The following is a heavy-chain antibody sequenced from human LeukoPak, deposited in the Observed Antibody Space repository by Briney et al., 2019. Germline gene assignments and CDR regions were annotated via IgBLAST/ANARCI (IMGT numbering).Heavy chain of an antibody. CDR3: ATTTVTTEYYYYYYMDV. D-gene: IGHD4-11*01. CDR2: FHFSGGI. V-gene: IGHV4-38-2*01. Sequence: SETLSLTCAVSGYYINNGYYWGWIRQAPGKGLEWIGSFHFSGGIHYSPSLQSRVTISVDTSKNHLSLKLSSVPAADTAVYYCATTTVTTEYYYYYYMDVWGKGTTVTVSS. J-gene: IGHJ6*03. CDR1: GYYINNGYY.